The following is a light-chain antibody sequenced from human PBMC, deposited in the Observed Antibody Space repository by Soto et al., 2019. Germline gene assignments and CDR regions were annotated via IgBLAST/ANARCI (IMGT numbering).Light chain of an antibody. J-gene: IGLJ2*01. CDR2: DVT. CDR1: SSDVGGYNF. Sequence: QSALTQPPSASGSPGQSVTISCTGASSDVGGYNFVSWYQHHPGKAPRLMIYDVTQRPSGVPDRFSGSKSGNTASLTVSGLQVDDAAYYYCSSYAGSSIPVAFGGGTKVTVL. CDR3: SSYAGSSIPVA. V-gene: IGLV2-8*01.